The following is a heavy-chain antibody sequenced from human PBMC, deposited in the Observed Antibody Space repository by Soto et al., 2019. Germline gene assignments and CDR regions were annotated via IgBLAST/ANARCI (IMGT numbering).Heavy chain of an antibody. CDR3: ARDGQYYDFWSGYYRFPFDY. J-gene: IGHJ4*02. CDR1: GFTFSSYW. D-gene: IGHD3-3*01. V-gene: IGHV3-7*01. CDR2: IKQDGSEK. Sequence: GGSLRLSCAASGFTFSSYWMSWVRQAPGKGLEWVANIKQDGSEKYHVDSVKGRFTISRDNAKNSLYLQMNSLRAEDTAVYYCARDGQYYDFWSGYYRFPFDYWGQGTLVTVSS.